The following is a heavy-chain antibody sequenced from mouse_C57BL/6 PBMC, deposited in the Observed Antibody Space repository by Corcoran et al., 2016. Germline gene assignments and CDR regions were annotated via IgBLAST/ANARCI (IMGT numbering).Heavy chain of an antibody. CDR3: ANYYGSSPAWFAY. J-gene: IGHJ3*01. Sequence: VQLQQSGPELVKPGASVKISCKASGYTFTDYYMNWVKQSHGKSLEWIGDINPNNGGTSYNQQFKGKATLTVDKSSSTAYMELRSLTSEDSAVYYCANYYGSSPAWFAYWGQGTLVTVSA. D-gene: IGHD1-1*01. V-gene: IGHV1-26*01. CDR2: INPNNGGT. CDR1: GYTFTDYY.